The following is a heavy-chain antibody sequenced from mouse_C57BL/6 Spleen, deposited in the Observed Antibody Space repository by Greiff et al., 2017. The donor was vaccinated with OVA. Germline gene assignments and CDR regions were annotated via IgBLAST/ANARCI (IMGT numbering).Heavy chain of an antibody. V-gene: IGHV14-4*01. CDR2: IDPENGDT. Sequence: EVQLQQSGAELVRPGASVKLSCTASGFNIKDDYMHWVKQRPEQGLEWIGWIDPENGDTEYASKFQGKATITADTSSNTAYLQLSSLTSEDTAVYYCTTEGYDGYHYYFDYWGQGTTLTVSS. J-gene: IGHJ2*01. CDR3: TTEGYDGYHYYFDY. D-gene: IGHD2-3*01. CDR1: GFNIKDDY.